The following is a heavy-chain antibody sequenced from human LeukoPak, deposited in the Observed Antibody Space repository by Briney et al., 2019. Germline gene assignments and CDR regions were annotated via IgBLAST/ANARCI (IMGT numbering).Heavy chain of an antibody. V-gene: IGHV4-34*01. J-gene: IGHJ4*02. CDR1: GGSFSGYY. D-gene: IGHD1-14*01. Sequence: PSETLTLTCAVYGGSFSGYYWSWIRQPPGKGLEWIGEINHSGSTNYNPSLKRRVTISVDTSKNQFSLKLSSVTAADTAVYYCARHLTGFSRKLDYWGQGTLVTVSS. CDR2: INHSGST. CDR3: ARHLTGFSRKLDY.